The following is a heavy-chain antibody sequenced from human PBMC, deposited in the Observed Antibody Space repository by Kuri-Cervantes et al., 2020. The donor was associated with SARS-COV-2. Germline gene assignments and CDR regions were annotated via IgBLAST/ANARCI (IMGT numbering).Heavy chain of an antibody. D-gene: IGHD3-16*01. V-gene: IGHV3-7*01. CDR3: ARGRDYDYVWGSYHFDY. CDR1: GFTFSTYA. CDR2: IKQDGSEK. Sequence: GESLKISCKASGFTFSTYAMSWVRQAPGKGLEWVANIKQDGSEKYYVDSVKGRFTISRDNAKNSLYLQMNSLRAEDTAVYYCARGRDYDYVWGSYHFDYWGQGTLVTVSS. J-gene: IGHJ4*02.